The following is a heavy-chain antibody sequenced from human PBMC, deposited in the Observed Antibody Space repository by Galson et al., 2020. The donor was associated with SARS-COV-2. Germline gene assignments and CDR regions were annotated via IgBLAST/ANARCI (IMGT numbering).Heavy chain of an antibody. CDR3: AKPFSSGWYGEGYSYFDF. CDR1: GFPFSDYA. J-gene: IGHJ4*02. D-gene: IGHD6-19*01. V-gene: IGHV3-23*01. CDR2: ISDTGAVT. Sequence: GGSLRLSCAASGFPFSDYAMSWVRQAPGKGLEWVSSISDTGAVTKYADSVKGRFTISRDNSENTIYLQMHTLRVEDSAIYYCAKPFSSGWYGEGYSYFDFWGQGTLGTVAS.